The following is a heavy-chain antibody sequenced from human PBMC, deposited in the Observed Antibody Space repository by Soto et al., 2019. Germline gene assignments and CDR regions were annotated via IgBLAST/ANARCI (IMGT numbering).Heavy chain of an antibody. CDR2: ISGSGDST. Sequence: GGSLRLSCAASGFTFSSYAMNWVRQAPGKGLEWVSGISGSGDSTYYADSVKGRFTISRDNSKNTLYLQMNSLRAEDMAVYYCAKGYDYIWGSYRHFDYWGQGTLVTVSS. V-gene: IGHV3-23*01. CDR1: GFTFSSYA. J-gene: IGHJ4*02. CDR3: AKGYDYIWGSYRHFDY. D-gene: IGHD3-16*02.